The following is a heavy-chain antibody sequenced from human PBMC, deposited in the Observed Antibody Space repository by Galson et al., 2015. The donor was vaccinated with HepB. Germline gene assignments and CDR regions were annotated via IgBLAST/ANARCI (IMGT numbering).Heavy chain of an antibody. CDR3: AREGMTAVTNFDY. Sequence: SLRLSCAASGFTSSDYGMHWVRQAPGKGLEWLAVIWYDGSNKYYADSLKGRLTISRDNSKNTLYLQMNSLRAEDTAVYYCAREGMTAVTNFDYWGQGTLVTVSS. CDR2: IWYDGSNK. D-gene: IGHD4-17*01. V-gene: IGHV3-33*01. CDR1: GFTSSDYG. J-gene: IGHJ4*02.